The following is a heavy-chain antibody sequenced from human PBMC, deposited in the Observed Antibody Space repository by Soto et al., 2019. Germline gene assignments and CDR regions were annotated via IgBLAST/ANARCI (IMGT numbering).Heavy chain of an antibody. CDR3: AKSHLLWFGETIDY. D-gene: IGHD3-10*01. J-gene: IGHJ4*02. V-gene: IGHV3-23*01. CDR1: GFTFSSYA. Sequence: RLSCAASGFTFSSYAMSWVRQAPGKGLDWVSAISGSGGSTYYAYSVKGRFTISRDNSKNTLYLQMNSLRAEDTAVYYCAKSHLLWFGETIDYWGQGTLVTVSS. CDR2: ISGSGGST.